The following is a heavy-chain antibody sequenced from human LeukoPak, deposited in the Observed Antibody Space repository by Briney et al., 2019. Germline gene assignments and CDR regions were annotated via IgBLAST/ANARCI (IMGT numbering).Heavy chain of an antibody. CDR2: IYPGDNT. D-gene: IGHD5-18*01. CDR3: AREAVRGDTATLKGAMGY. CDR1: GYSISSGYY. Sequence: ETLSLTCTVSGYSISSGYYWGWIRQPPGKGLEWVSIIYPGDNTYYADSVKGRFTISRDNSKNTLYLQMNSLRPEDTAVYYCAREAVRGDTATLKGAMGYWGQGTLVTVSS. J-gene: IGHJ4*02. V-gene: IGHV3-53*01.